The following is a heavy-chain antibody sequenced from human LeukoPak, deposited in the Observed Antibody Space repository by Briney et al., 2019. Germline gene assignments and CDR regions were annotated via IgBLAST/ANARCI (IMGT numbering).Heavy chain of an antibody. Sequence: ASVKVSCKASGYTFTSYDINWVRQATGQGLEWMGWVNPNSGNTGYAQKFQGRVTITKNTSISTAYMELSSLRSEDTAVYYCARARRYRSSTSCYSDFHYWGQGTLVTVSS. V-gene: IGHV1-8*03. CDR3: ARARRYRSSTSCYSDFHY. J-gene: IGHJ4*02. CDR2: VNPNSGNT. D-gene: IGHD2-2*01. CDR1: GYTFTSYD.